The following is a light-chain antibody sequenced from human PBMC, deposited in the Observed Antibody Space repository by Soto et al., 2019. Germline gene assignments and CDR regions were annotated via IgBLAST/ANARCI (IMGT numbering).Light chain of an antibody. CDR3: QHSKGFSLT. CDR1: QDIDTW. Sequence: DILMTQSPPSVSASVGDRVTITCRASQDIDTWLAWYQQKPGRGPKLLIHTASTLHSGVPSRFSGRKSGTDFTLTISSLQPEDSASYYCQHSKGFSLTFGGGTKVEV. CDR2: TAS. V-gene: IGKV1-12*01. J-gene: IGKJ4*01.